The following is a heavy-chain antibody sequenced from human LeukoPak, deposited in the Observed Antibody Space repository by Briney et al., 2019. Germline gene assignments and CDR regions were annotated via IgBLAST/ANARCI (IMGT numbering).Heavy chain of an antibody. CDR3: AKDSGSSWYGGWIDP. Sequence: GRSLRLSCAASGFTFSSYAMHWVRQAPGKGLEWVAVISYDGSNKYYADSVKGRFTISRDNSKNTLYLQMNSLRAEDTAVYYCAKDSGSSWYGGWIDPWGQGTLVTVSS. CDR1: GFTFSSYA. V-gene: IGHV3-30-3*01. D-gene: IGHD6-13*01. J-gene: IGHJ5*02. CDR2: ISYDGSNK.